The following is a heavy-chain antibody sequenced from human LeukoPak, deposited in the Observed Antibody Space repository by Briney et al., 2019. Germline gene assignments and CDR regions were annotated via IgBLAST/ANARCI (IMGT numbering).Heavy chain of an antibody. CDR2: ISSSGSTI. V-gene: IGHV3-48*03. Sequence: GGSLRLSCAASGLTFSSYEMNWVRQAPGKGLEWLSYISSSGSTIYYADSVKGRFTISRDNAKNSLYLQMNGLRAEDTAIYYCARDLCSGDSCSDYWGQGTLVTVSS. CDR1: GLTFSSYE. CDR3: ARDLCSGDSCSDY. J-gene: IGHJ4*02. D-gene: IGHD2-15*01.